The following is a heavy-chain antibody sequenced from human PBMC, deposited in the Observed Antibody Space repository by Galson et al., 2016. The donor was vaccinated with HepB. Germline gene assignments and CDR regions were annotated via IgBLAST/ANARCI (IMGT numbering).Heavy chain of an antibody. Sequence: SLRLSCAASGFTFSSYAMHWVRQAPGKGLEWVAVISYDGTNKHHAESVKGLFTISRDNSKNTLQMQMNSLRAEDTAVCYCAREGQFLEGLFYSFRDYWGQGTLVTVAS. CDR1: GFTFSSYA. CDR2: ISYDGTNK. D-gene: IGHD3-3*01. J-gene: IGHJ4*02. V-gene: IGHV3-30*04. CDR3: AREGQFLEGLFYSFRDY.